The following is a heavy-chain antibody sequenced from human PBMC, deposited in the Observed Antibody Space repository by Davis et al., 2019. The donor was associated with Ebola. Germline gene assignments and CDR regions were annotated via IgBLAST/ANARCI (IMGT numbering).Heavy chain of an antibody. Sequence: GESLKISCAASGFIFNNFAMSWVRQAPGKGLEWVSGISGSGITTYHAESVQSRFTISRDNSKNTLYLQMNSLRAEDTAVYYCAKDLLEIPPGGGMDVWGQGTTVTVSS. CDR1: GFIFNNFA. CDR2: ISGSGITT. V-gene: IGHV3-23*01. J-gene: IGHJ6*02. D-gene: IGHD1-1*01. CDR3: AKDLLEIPPGGGMDV.